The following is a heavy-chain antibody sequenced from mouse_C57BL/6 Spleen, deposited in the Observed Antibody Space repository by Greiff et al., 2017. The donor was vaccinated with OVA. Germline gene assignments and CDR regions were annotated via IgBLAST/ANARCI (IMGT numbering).Heavy chain of an antibody. CDR2: ISSGGSYT. CDR1: GFTFSSYG. Sequence: EVQVVESGGDLVKPGGSLKLSCAASGFTFSSYGMSWVRQTPDKRLEWVATISSGGSYTYYPDSVKGRFTISRDNAKNTLYLQMSSLKSEDTAMYYCASLIYYYSSSAFDCWGQGTTLTVSS. D-gene: IGHD1-1*01. V-gene: IGHV5-6*01. CDR3: ASLIYYYSSSAFDC. J-gene: IGHJ2*01.